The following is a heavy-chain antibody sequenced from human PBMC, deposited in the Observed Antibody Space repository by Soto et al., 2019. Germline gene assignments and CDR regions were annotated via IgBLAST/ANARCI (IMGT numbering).Heavy chain of an antibody. CDR1: GGSISSSSYY. D-gene: IGHD3-10*01. CDR2: IYYSGST. V-gene: IGHV4-39*01. Sequence: SETLSLTCTVSGGSISSSSYYWGWIRQPPGKGLEWIGSIYYSGSTYYNPSLKSRVTISVDTSKNQFSLKLSSVTAADTAVYYCASYKGLLWFGEKVGFDYWGQGTLVTVSS. CDR3: ASYKGLLWFGEKVGFDY. J-gene: IGHJ4*02.